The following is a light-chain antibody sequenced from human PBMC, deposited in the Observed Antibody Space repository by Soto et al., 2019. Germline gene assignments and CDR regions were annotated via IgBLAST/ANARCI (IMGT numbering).Light chain of an antibody. CDR2: DAP. CDR1: QSIRLS. V-gene: IGKV3-11*01. Sequence: EIVLTQSPATLSLSPGERATLSCRASQSIRLSLAWYQHKPGQAPRLLIYDAPKRATGTPARFSGSGSGTDVTLSICCLEREDLAVYYCHQRTDGHPGKLAQVTKVDIK. J-gene: IGKJ1*01. CDR3: HQRTDGHPGK.